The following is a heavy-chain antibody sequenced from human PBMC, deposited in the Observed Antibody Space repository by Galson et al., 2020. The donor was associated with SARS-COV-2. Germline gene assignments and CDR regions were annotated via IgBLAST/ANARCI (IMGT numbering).Heavy chain of an antibody. Sequence: GESLKISCRTSGYSFTNYWIGWVRQMPGKGLEWIGIIYPDDSYTIYSPSFQGQVTISADKSISTAFLQWSSLKASDTAIYYCARPGASSGWYEGIDYWGQGTLVTVSS. CDR1: GYSFTNYW. D-gene: IGHD6-19*01. J-gene: IGHJ4*02. V-gene: IGHV5-51*01. CDR2: IYPDDSYT. CDR3: ARPGASSGWYEGIDY.